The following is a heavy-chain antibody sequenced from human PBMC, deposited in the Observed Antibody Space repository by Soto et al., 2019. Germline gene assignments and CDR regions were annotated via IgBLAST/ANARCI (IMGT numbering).Heavy chain of an antibody. Sequence: GGSLRLSCAASGFTFSSYAMSWVRQAPGKGLEWVSAISGSGGSTYYADSVKGRFTISRDNSKNTLYLQMNSLRAEDTAVYYCAKDLNRVTIFGVVIIPYFDYWGQGTLVTVSS. CDR3: AKDLNRVTIFGVVIIPYFDY. CDR2: ISGSGGST. J-gene: IGHJ4*02. D-gene: IGHD3-3*01. V-gene: IGHV3-23*01. CDR1: GFTFSSYA.